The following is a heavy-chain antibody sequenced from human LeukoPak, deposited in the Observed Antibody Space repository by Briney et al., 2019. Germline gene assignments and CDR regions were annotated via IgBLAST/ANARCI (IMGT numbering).Heavy chain of an antibody. CDR1: GFTFSSYA. V-gene: IGHV3-48*01. CDR3: ARDLVGSADPSYMDV. J-gene: IGHJ6*03. D-gene: IGHD3-10*02. Sequence: GGSLRLSCAASGFTFSSYAMSWVRQAPGKGLEWVSYISSSSSTIYYADSVKGGFTISRDNAKNSLYLQMNSLRAEDTAVYYCARDLVGSADPSYMDVWGKGTTVTVSS. CDR2: ISSSSSTI.